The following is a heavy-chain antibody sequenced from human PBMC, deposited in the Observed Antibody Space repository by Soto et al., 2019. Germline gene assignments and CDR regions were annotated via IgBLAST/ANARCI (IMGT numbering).Heavy chain of an antibody. CDR1: GASISSYY. D-gene: IGHD3-10*01. Sequence: PSETLSLTCSVSGASISSYYYTWIRQTPGKGLEWIGYIYLGGSINYNPSFKSRVIISVDRSKNQFSLRLSSVTAADTAVYYCARGRGVTDTFDYWGQGTLVTVSS. CDR3: ARGRGVTDTFDY. J-gene: IGHJ4*02. CDR2: IYLGGSI. V-gene: IGHV4-59*01.